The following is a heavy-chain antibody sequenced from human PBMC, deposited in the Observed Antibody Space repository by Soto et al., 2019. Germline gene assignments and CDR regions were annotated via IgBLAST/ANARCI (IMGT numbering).Heavy chain of an antibody. J-gene: IGHJ4*02. CDR3: ARDEPEVHEPLDS. Sequence: QVQLVQSGAEVNKPGASVKVSCKASGYTFTTYTIHWVRQAPGQRLEWVGCINAGTGYTRYSQKFQGRVSITRDTSASTGFMDLSSLRSEDTAVYYCARDEPEVHEPLDSWGQGTLVTVSS. V-gene: IGHV1-3*01. CDR1: GYTFTTYT. CDR2: INAGTGYT. D-gene: IGHD2-2*01.